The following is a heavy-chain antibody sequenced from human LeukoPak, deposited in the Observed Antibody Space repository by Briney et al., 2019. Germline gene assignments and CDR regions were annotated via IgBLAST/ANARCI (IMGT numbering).Heavy chain of an antibody. Sequence: GSLRLSCAASGFTFSSYAMSWVRQAPGKGLEWVSAISGSGGSTYYADSVKGRFTISRDNSKNTLYLQMNSLRAEDTAVYYCAKSRLGVRGIDYWGQGTLVTVSS. CDR3: AKSRLGVRGIDY. CDR2: ISGSGGST. J-gene: IGHJ4*02. D-gene: IGHD3-16*01. CDR1: GFTFSSYA. V-gene: IGHV3-23*01.